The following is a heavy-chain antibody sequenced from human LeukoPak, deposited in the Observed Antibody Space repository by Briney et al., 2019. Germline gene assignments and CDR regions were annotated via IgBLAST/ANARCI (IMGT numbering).Heavy chain of an antibody. CDR2: ISAYNGNT. CDR1: GYTFTSYG. D-gene: IGHD2-15*01. V-gene: IGHV1-18*01. Sequence: ASVKVSCKASGYTFTSYGISWVRQAPGQGLEWMGWISAYNGNTNYAQKLQGRVTMTTDTSTSTAYMELRSLRSDDTAVYYCARARSWDIVVVVAVKSLDYWGQGTLVTVSS. CDR3: ARARSWDIVVVVAVKSLDY. J-gene: IGHJ4*02.